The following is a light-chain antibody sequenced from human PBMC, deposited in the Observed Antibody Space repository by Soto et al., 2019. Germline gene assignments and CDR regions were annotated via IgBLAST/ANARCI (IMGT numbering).Light chain of an antibody. Sequence: EIVLTQSPGTLSLSPGERATLSCRASQSVSSSYLAWYQQKPGQAPRLLIYGASSRATGIPDRFSGSGSGKDFTLTISRLEPEDFAVYSCQKYGSSPTTFGQGTKLEIK. J-gene: IGKJ2*01. V-gene: IGKV3-20*01. CDR2: GAS. CDR1: QSVSSSY. CDR3: QKYGSSPTT.